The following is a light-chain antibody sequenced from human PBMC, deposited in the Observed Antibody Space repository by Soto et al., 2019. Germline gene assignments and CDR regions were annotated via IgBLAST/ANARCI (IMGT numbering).Light chain of an antibody. Sequence: DIQMTQSPSILSASVGDRVTITCRASQSISSWLAWYQQKPGKAPNLLIHKASHLESGVPSRFSGNGSGTEFTLTISSLQPGDYATYYCQHYNSYPWTFGQGTKVDIK. CDR2: KAS. V-gene: IGKV1-5*03. CDR3: QHYNSYPWT. CDR1: QSISSW. J-gene: IGKJ1*01.